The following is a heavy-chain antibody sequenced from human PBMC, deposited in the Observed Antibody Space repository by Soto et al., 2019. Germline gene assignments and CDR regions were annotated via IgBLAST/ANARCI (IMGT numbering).Heavy chain of an antibody. J-gene: IGHJ5*02. V-gene: IGHV4-39*01. D-gene: IGHD6-13*01. CDR3: ANGASQLVRGWFDP. CDR2: IYYSGST. Sequence: PSETLSLTCTVSGGSISSSSYYWGWIRQPPGKGLEWIGSIYYSGSTYYNPSLKSRVTISVDTSKNQFSLKLSSVTAADTAVYYCANGASQLVRGWFDPWGQGTLVTV. CDR1: GGSISSSSYY.